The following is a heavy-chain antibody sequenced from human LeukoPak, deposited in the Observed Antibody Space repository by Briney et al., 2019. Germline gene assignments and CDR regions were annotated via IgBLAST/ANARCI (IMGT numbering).Heavy chain of an antibody. J-gene: IGHJ4*02. V-gene: IGHV3-64D*06. Sequence: GGSLRLSCAASGFTFTNYWMHWVRQAPGKGLEYVSAITSNGGSTYYADSVKGRFTISRDNSKNTLYLQMSSLRAEDTAVYYCVKDPYYGGPGYFDYWGQGTLVTVSS. CDR1: GFTFTNYW. D-gene: IGHD4-23*01. CDR2: ITSNGGST. CDR3: VKDPYYGGPGYFDY.